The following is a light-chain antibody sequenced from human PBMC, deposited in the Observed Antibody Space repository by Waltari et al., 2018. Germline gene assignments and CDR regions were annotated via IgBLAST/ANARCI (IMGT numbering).Light chain of an antibody. CDR2: DAS. Sequence: EIVLTQSPGTLSLSPGERATLSCRASQSVSRALAWYQQKPGQAPRLLIYDASRRATGIPDRFSSSVSGTDFSLTITRLEPEDFAVYYCQHYVRLPATFGQGTKVEIK. V-gene: IGKV3-20*01. J-gene: IGKJ1*01. CDR1: QSVSRA. CDR3: QHYVRLPAT.